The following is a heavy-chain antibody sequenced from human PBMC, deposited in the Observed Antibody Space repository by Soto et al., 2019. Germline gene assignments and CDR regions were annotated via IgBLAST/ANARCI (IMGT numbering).Heavy chain of an antibody. V-gene: IGHV4-34*01. J-gene: IGHJ6*03. Sequence: QVQLHQWGAGLLKPSETLSLTCSVYGESFSGFFWTWVRLPPGQGLEWIGEMNRGGSSNYNPSLKSRVTISVDASKNQFSLTLPSLTAADTGVYFWARRIPGYRHYMDVWGKGTTVTVSS. CDR1: GESFSGFF. D-gene: IGHD3-16*02. CDR3: ARRIPGYRHYMDV. CDR2: MNRGGSS.